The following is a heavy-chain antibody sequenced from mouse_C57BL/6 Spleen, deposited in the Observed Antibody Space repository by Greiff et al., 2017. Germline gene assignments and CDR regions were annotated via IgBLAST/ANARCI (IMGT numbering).Heavy chain of an antibody. CDR1: GFTFSDYG. CDR3: AINYYGSSPWFAY. CDR2: ISSGSSTI. J-gene: IGHJ3*01. V-gene: IGHV5-17*01. Sequence: EVHLVESGGGLVKPGGSLKLSCAASGFTFSDYGMHWVRQAPEKGLEWVAYISSGSSTIYYADTVKGRFTISRDNAKNTLFLQMTSLRSEDTAMYYCAINYYGSSPWFAYWGQGTLVTVSA. D-gene: IGHD1-1*01.